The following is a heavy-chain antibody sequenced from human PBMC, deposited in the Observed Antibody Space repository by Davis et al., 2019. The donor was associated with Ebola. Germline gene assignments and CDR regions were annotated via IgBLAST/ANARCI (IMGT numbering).Heavy chain of an antibody. CDR2: RKQDGSET. CDR1: GFTFSNYA. Sequence: GGSLRLSCAASGFTFSNYAMTWVRQAPGKGLVWVADRKQDGSETYYGDSVKGRFTISRDNARNSVYLQMNSLSAEDTAVYYCARGASGLAYWGQGTLVTVSS. J-gene: IGHJ4*02. D-gene: IGHD3/OR15-3a*01. CDR3: ARGASGLAY. V-gene: IGHV3-7*01.